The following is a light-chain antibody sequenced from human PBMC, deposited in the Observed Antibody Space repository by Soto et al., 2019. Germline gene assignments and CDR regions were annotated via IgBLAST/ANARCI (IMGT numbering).Light chain of an antibody. Sequence: EIVMTQSPATLSVSPGERATLSCRASQNIDNNLAWYQQKLGQTPRLLIYGASTRATGAPARFSGNGSGTDFTLTISSLQSEDFAVYYCQQYYYWPANSFGQGTKLEIK. J-gene: IGKJ2*03. V-gene: IGKV3-15*01. CDR3: QQYYYWPANS. CDR2: GAS. CDR1: QNIDNN.